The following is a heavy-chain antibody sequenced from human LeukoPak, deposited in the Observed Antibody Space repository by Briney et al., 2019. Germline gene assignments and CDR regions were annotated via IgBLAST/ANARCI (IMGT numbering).Heavy chain of an antibody. CDR1: GFTFSSYG. CDR3: ASPKTLRPANL. J-gene: IGHJ2*01. Sequence: GGSLRLSCAASGFTFSSYGMHWVRQAPGKGLEWVSAISGSGGSTYYADSVKGRFTISRDNSKNTLYLQMNSLRAEDTAVYYCASPKTLRPANLWGRGTLVTVSS. CDR2: ISGSGGST. V-gene: IGHV3-23*01. D-gene: IGHD4-17*01.